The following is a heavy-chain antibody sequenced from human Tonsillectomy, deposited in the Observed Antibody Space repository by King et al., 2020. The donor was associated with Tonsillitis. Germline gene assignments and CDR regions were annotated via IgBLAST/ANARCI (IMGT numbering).Heavy chain of an antibody. J-gene: IGHJ4*02. CDR1: GFTVSSNY. V-gene: IGHV3-53*01. D-gene: IGHD4-23*01. CDR3: ARGGGDDYGGPAPSYYFDY. CDR2: IYSGGST. Sequence: VQLVESGGGLIQPGGSLRLSCAASGFTVSSNYMSWVRQAPGKGLEWVSVIYSGGSTYYADSVKGRFTISRENSKNTLYLQMNSLRAEDTAVYYCARGGGDDYGGPAPSYYFDYWGQGTLVTVSS.